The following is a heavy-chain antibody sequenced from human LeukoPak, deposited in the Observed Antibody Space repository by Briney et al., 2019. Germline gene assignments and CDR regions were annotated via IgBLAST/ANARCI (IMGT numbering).Heavy chain of an antibody. Sequence: ASVKVSCKASGYTFTSYGISWVRQAPGQGLEWMGWISAYNGNTNYAQKLQGRVTMTTDTSTSTAYMELRSLRSDDTAVYYCARDSMGYCSGGSCWPPTNDALDIWGQGTMVTVSS. D-gene: IGHD2-15*01. V-gene: IGHV1-18*01. CDR2: ISAYNGNT. CDR3: ARDSMGYCSGGSCWPPTNDALDI. J-gene: IGHJ3*02. CDR1: GYTFTSYG.